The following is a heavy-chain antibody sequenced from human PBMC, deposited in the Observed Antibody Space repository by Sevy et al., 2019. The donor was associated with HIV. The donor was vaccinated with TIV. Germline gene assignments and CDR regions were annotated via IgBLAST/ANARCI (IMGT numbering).Heavy chain of an antibody. Sequence: GGSLRLSCSTSGLPFSSYGMHWVRQAPGKGLEWVAVISSDGSNKFYADSVKGRFTISRDNSKNTLYMQMNSLRVEDXXXXXXXXXXXXXXXXGGFDYWGQGTLVTVSS. CDR1: GLPFSSYG. CDR2: ISSDGSNK. J-gene: IGHJ4*02. D-gene: IGHD3-3*01. CDR3: XXXXXXXXXXGGFDY. V-gene: IGHV3-30*03.